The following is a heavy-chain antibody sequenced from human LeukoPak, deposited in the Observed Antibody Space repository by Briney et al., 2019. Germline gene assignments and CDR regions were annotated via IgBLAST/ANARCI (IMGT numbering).Heavy chain of an antibody. CDR2: IIPIFGTV. CDR1: GGTFSSYA. J-gene: IGHJ3*02. Sequence: SVKVSCKASGGTFSSYAISWVRQAPGQGLEWMGRIIPIFGTVNYAQKFQGRVTITTDESTSTAYMELSSLRSEDTAVYYCALGEIQLWLNHGLCDIGGRGTMVTASS. D-gene: IGHD5-18*01. V-gene: IGHV1-69*05. CDR3: ALGEIQLWLNHGLCDI.